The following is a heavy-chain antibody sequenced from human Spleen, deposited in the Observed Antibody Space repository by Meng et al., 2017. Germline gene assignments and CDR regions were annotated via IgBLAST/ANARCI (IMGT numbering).Heavy chain of an antibody. D-gene: IGHD4-23*01. CDR3: ARQITVNYGGYGVDV. J-gene: IGHJ6*02. V-gene: IGHV6-1*01. CDR2: TYYRSKWYN. Sequence: SQTLSLTCAISGDSVSSNSAAWNWIRQSPSRGLEWLGRTYYRSKWYNDYAPSVKSRIIINRDTSKNQFSLKLSSATAADTAVYYCARQITVNYGGYGVDVWGQGTTVTVSS. CDR1: GDSVSSNSAA.